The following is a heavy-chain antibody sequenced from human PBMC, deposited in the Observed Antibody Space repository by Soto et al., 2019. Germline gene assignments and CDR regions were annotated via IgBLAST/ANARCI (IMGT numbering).Heavy chain of an antibody. CDR1: GFTFSSYS. Sequence: PGGSLRLSCAASGFTFSSYSMNWVRQAPGKGLEWVSSISSSSSYIYYADSVKGRFTISRDNAKNSLYLQMNSLRAEDTAVYYCASGARGVTHSDEAFDIWGQGXMVTVSS. V-gene: IGHV3-21*01. CDR2: ISSSSSYI. J-gene: IGHJ3*02. CDR3: ASGARGVTHSDEAFDI. D-gene: IGHD3-10*01.